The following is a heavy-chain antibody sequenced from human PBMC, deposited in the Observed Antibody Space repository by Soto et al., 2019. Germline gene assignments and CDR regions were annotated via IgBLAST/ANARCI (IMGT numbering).Heavy chain of an antibody. CDR2: IYYSGST. J-gene: IGHJ4*02. V-gene: IGHV4-39*01. Sequence: QLQLQESGPGLVKPSETLSLTCTVSGGSISSSSYYWGWIRQPPGKGLEWIGSIYYSGSTYYNPSLKSXDTXSXVTSKNQFSLKLSSVTAADTAVYYCASGRTPIPFDYWGQGTLVTVSS. CDR1: GGSISSSSYY. D-gene: IGHD2-2*01. CDR3: ASGRTPIPFDY.